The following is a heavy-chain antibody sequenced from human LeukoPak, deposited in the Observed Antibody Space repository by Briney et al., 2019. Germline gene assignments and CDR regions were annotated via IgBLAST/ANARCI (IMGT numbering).Heavy chain of an antibody. V-gene: IGHV3-7*01. D-gene: IGHD4-11*01. Sequence: GGSLRLSCAASGFSFSSYWMKWVRQDPGKGLEWVANIRGDGSEKYYVDSVKGRFTISRDNAKNSLYLQMNSLRVEDTAVYYCARQAGSSNYYYYYYMDVWGKGTTVTVSS. CDR2: IRGDGSEK. J-gene: IGHJ6*03. CDR3: ARQAGSSNYYYYYYMDV. CDR1: GFSFSSYW.